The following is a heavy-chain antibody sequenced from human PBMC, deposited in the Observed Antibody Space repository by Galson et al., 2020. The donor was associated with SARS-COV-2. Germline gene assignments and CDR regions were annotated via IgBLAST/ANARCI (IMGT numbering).Heavy chain of an antibody. J-gene: IGHJ4*02. CDR1: GYTFSSYY. CDR2: INPSGGST. CDR3: ARDREYRYGAVCF. D-gene: IGHD5-18*01. Sequence: ASVKVSCKASGYTFSSYYIQWVRQAPGQGLEWMGIINPSGGSTNYAQKFQGRVTMTRDTSTSTVYMELSSLRSEDTAVYYCARDREYRYGAVCFWGQGTLVSVPS. V-gene: IGHV1-46*01.